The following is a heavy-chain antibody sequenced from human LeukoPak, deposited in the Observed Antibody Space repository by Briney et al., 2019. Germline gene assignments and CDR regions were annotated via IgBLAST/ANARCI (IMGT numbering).Heavy chain of an antibody. CDR2: ISSGSSTI. CDR3: ARGPSGGDAFDI. Sequence: PGGSLRLSCAASGFTFSSYSINWVRQAPGKGLEWVSYISSGSSTIYYADSVKGRFTISRDNAKNSLYLQMNSLRAEDTAVYYCARGPSGGDAFDIWGPGKMVTVSS. D-gene: IGHD6-25*01. J-gene: IGHJ3*02. V-gene: IGHV3-48*01. CDR1: GFTFSSYS.